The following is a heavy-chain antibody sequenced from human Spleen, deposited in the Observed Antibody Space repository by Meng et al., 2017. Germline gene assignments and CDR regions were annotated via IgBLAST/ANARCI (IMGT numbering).Heavy chain of an antibody. Sequence: ASVKVSCKASGYTFSDYYLHWVRRAPGQGPEWMGRINPKTGSTNYAQKFQGRVTVTSDTSISTAYMELSSLRSDDTAVYYCARDLRGFYFDYWGQGTLVTVSS. CDR2: INPKTGST. CDR1: GYTFSDYY. V-gene: IGHV1-2*06. CDR3: ARDLRGFYFDY. D-gene: IGHD3-10*01. J-gene: IGHJ4*02.